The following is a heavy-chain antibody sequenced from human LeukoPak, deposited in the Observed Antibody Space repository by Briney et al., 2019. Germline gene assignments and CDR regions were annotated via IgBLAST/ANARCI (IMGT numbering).Heavy chain of an antibody. CDR3: ARGLVERWLQSDAYYFDY. J-gene: IGHJ4*02. V-gene: IGHV1-8*01. D-gene: IGHD5-24*01. CDR1: GYTFTSYD. CDR2: MNPNSGNT. Sequence: ASVKVSCKASGYTFTSYDINWVRQATGQGLEWMGWMNPNSGNTGYAQKFQGRVTMTRNTSISTAYMELSSLRSEDTAVYYCARGLVERWLQSDAYYFDYWGQGTLVTVSS.